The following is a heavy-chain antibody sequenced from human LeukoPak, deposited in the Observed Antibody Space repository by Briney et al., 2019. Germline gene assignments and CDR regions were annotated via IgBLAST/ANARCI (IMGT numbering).Heavy chain of an antibody. Sequence: PGGSLRLSCAASGFTFSSYAMSWVRQAPGKGLEYVSAISSNGGSTYYANSVKGRFTISRDNSKNTLYLQMGSLRAEDMAVYYCAREERTVTKSFDYWGQGTLVTVSS. V-gene: IGHV3-64*01. CDR1: GFTFSSYA. D-gene: IGHD4-17*01. CDR2: ISSNGGST. CDR3: AREERTVTKSFDY. J-gene: IGHJ4*02.